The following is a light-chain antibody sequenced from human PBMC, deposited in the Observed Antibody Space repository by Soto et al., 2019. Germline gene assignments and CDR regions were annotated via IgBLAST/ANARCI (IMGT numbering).Light chain of an antibody. J-gene: IGLJ1*01. V-gene: IGLV2-14*01. CDR2: DVS. Sequence: QSALTQPASVSGSPGQSITVSCTGTSSDVGDYNYVSWYQQRPGKAPKLMIFDVSNRPSGVSNRFSGSKSGNTASLTISGLQADDEADYYCSSYTSSSLYVFGTGTKVTVL. CDR3: SSYTSSSLYV. CDR1: SSDVGDYNY.